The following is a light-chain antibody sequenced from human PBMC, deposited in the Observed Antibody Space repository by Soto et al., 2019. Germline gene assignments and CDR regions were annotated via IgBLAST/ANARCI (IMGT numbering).Light chain of an antibody. CDR2: GAS. Sequence: EIVMTQSPATLSVSPGEGATLSCRASQSVSSSYLAWYQQRPGQAPRLLIYGASSRATGIPDRFSGSASGTDFTLTISSLQSEDFAVYYCQQYNNWPPWTFGQGTKV. J-gene: IGKJ1*01. CDR3: QQYNNWPPWT. CDR1: QSVSSSY. V-gene: IGKV3D-15*01.